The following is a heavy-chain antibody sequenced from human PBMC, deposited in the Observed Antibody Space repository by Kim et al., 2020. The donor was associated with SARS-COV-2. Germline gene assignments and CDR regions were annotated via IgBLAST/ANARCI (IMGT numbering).Heavy chain of an antibody. CDR1: GGSISSSSYY. D-gene: IGHD3-9*01. V-gene: IGHV4-39*01. J-gene: IGHJ5*02. CDR3: AREAPRHAILTGVDP. CDR2: IYYNGNT. Sequence: SETLSLTCTVSGGSISSSSYYWGWIRQPPGKGLEWIGSIYYNGNTYYNPSLKSRVTISADTSKNQFSLKLSSVTAADTAVYYCAREAPRHAILTGVDPWGQGTLVTVSS.